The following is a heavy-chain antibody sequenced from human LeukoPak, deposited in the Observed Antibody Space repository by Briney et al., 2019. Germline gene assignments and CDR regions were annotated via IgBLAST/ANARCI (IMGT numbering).Heavy chain of an antibody. Sequence: SETLSLTCTVSGGSISSGASYWSWNRQHPGKGLEWIGYIYNSGSSYYNPSLQSRVIISVDTSKNQFSLKLSSVTAADTAVYYCARAVVGIVVVRGGDYGMDVWGQGTTVTVSS. J-gene: IGHJ6*02. CDR3: ARAVVGIVVVRGGDYGMDV. V-gene: IGHV4-31*03. D-gene: IGHD2-2*03. CDR2: IYNSGSS. CDR1: GGSISSGASY.